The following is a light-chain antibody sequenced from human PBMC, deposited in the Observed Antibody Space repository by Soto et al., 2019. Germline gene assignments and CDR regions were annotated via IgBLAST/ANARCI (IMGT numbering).Light chain of an antibody. CDR3: QKYNSALTWT. CDR1: QGISNY. CDR2: AAS. J-gene: IGKJ1*01. V-gene: IGKV1-27*01. Sequence: DIQMTQSPSSLSASVGDRFTITCRASQGISNYLARYQQKPGKVPKLLIYAASTLQSGVPSRFSGSGSGTDFTLTISSLQPEDVATYYCQKYNSALTWTFGQGTKVDI.